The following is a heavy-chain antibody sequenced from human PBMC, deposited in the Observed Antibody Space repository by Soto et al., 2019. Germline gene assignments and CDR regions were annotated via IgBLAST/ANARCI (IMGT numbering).Heavy chain of an antibody. V-gene: IGHV1-2*02. CDR1: GYTFTGYY. CDR2: INPNSGAT. CDR3: ASLYYYDSSGPRDAFDI. Sequence: ASVKVSCKASGYTFTGYYMHWVRQAPGQGLEWMGWINPNSGATNFAQKFHGRVTMTRDTSISTAYMELSRLRSDDTAVYYCASLYYYDSSGPRDAFDIWGQGTMVTVSS. D-gene: IGHD3-22*01. J-gene: IGHJ3*02.